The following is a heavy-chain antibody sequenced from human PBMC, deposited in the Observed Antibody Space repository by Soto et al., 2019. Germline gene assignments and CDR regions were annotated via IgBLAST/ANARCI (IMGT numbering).Heavy chain of an antibody. D-gene: IGHD2-8*01. V-gene: IGHV1-18*01. CDR3: ARGSAYSTPWSFDS. Sequence: QVQLLQSGAEVKKPGASVRVSCKTSGYTFTRYGVSWVRQAPGQGLEWMGWISGYNGNTKEAHKFEGRVILTTDTAAHTAHMELRSLTSNDTAVYYCARGSAYSTPWSFDSWGQGTLVTGSS. J-gene: IGHJ4*02. CDR2: ISGYNGNT. CDR1: GYTFTRYG.